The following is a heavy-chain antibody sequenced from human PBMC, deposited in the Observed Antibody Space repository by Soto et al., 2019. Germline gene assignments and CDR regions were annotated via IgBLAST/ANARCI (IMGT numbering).Heavy chain of an antibody. Sequence: PGKGLEWIGSIYYSGSTYYNPSLKSRVTISVDTSKNQFSLKLSSVTAADTAVYYFFFFYSEYGRRDVRSVSAFRRNRSSDL. D-gene: IGHD3-10*02. CDR3: FFFYSEYGRRDVRSVSAFRRNRSSDL. CDR2: IYYSGST. V-gene: IGHV4-39*01. J-gene: IGHJ2*01.